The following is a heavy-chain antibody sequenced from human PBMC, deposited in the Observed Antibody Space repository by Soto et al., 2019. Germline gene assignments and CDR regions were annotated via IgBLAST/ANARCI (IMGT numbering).Heavy chain of an antibody. D-gene: IGHD3-22*01. CDR2: INAGNGNT. CDR1: GYTFTSYA. CDR3: ARGDYYDIHDY. V-gene: IGHV1-3*01. Sequence: QVQLVQSGAEVKKPGASVKVSCKASGYTFTSYAIHWVRQAPGQELEWMGWINAGNGNTKSSQKFQGRVTITRDTSASTAFMELSSLRSEDTSVYYCARGDYYDIHDYWGQGTLVTVSS. J-gene: IGHJ4*02.